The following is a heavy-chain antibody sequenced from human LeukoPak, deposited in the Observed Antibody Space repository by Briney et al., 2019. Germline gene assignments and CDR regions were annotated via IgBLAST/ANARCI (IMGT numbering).Heavy chain of an antibody. CDR3: AREDIVVVPAAKYYYYYGMDV. D-gene: IGHD2-2*01. CDR1: GFTFSSYS. J-gene: IGHJ6*02. CDR2: ISSSSSTI. Sequence: GSLRLSCAASGFTFSSYSMNWVRPAPGKGLEWVSYISSSSSTIYYADSVKGRFTISRDNSKNTLYLQMKSLRAEDTAVYYCAREDIVVVPAAKYYYYYGMDVWGQGTTVTVSS. V-gene: IGHV3-48*01.